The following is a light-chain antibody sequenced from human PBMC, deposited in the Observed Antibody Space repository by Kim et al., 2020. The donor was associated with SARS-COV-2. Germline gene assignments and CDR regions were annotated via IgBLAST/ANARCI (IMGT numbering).Light chain of an antibody. J-gene: IGLJ1*01. CDR3: SSYAGSNNYV. Sequence: QSALTQPPSASGSPGQSVTISCTGTSSDVGNYNSVSWYQQHPGKAPKLMIYEVTKRPSGVPDRFSGSKSGNTASLTVSALQAEDEAEYYCSSYAGSNNYVSETGTTVTFL. CDR2: EVT. CDR1: SSDVGNYNS. V-gene: IGLV2-8*01.